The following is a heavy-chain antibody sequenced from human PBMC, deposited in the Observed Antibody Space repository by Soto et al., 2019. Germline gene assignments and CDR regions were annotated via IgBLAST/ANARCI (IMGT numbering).Heavy chain of an antibody. J-gene: IGHJ5*02. CDR2: IYHSGST. CDR3: AREENTMENWFDP. D-gene: IGHD1-1*01. V-gene: IGHV4-30-2*01. Sequence: QLQLQESGPGLVKPSQTLSLTCAVSGGSISSGGYSWSWIRQPPGKGLEWIGYIYHSGSTYYNPSLKSRVTISVDRSKNQFSLKLSSVTAADTAVYYCAREENTMENWFDPWGQGTLVTVSS. CDR1: GGSISSGGYS.